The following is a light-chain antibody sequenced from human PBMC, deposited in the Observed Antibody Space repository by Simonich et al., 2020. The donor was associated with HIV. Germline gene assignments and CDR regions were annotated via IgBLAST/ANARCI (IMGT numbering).Light chain of an antibody. V-gene: IGLV1-44*01. CDR3: AAWDDSLNGPV. J-gene: IGLJ3*02. CDR1: RSNLVSDT. CDR2: SNN. Sequence: SVLTQPPSASGTPGQRVTISCSGPRSNLVSDTLNWYPQLPGPAPKLLIYSNNQRPSGVSDRFSGSKSGTSASLAISGLQSEDESDYYCAAWDDSLNGPVFGGGTKLTVL.